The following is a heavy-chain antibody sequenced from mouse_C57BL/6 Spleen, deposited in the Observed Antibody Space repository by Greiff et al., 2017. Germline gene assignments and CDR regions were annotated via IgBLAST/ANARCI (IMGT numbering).Heavy chain of an antibody. CDR3: ARPPFTTVVATGAMDY. J-gene: IGHJ4*01. CDR1: GFTFSDYG. D-gene: IGHD1-1*01. Sequence: EVKLMESGGGLVKPGGSLKLSCAASGFTFSDYGMHWVRQAPEKGLEWVAYISSGSSTIYYADTVKGRFTISRDNAKNTLFLQMTSLRSEDTAMYYCARPPFTTVVATGAMDYWGQGTSVTVSS. V-gene: IGHV5-17*01. CDR2: ISSGSSTI.